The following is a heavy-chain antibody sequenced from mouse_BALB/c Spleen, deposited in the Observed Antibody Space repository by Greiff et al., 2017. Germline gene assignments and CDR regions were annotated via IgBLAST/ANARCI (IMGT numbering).Heavy chain of an antibody. CDR2: ISSGSSTI. CDR3: ARSGYQYYFDY. Sequence: EVQGVESGGGLVQPGGSRKLSCAASGFTFSSFGMHWVRQAPEKGLEWVAYISSGSSTIYYADTVKGRFTISRDNPKNTLFLQMTSLRSEDTAMYYCARSGYQYYFDYWGQGTTLTVSS. V-gene: IGHV5-17*02. D-gene: IGHD2-2*01. J-gene: IGHJ2*01. CDR1: GFTFSSFG.